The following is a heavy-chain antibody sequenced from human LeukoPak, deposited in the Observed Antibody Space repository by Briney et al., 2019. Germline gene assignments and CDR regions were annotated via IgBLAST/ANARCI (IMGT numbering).Heavy chain of an antibody. V-gene: IGHV3-15*01. CDR3: TAVPHDSAV. J-gene: IGHJ4*02. Sequence: GGSLRVSCAASKFAFNNAWMSWFRQAPGKGLEWVGHIKSKTDGGTTDYAAPVQGRFTISRDDSKDRLYLQMNSLKTEDTAVYYCTAVPHDSAVWGQGTLVTVSS. CDR1: KFAFNNAW. CDR2: IKSKTDGGTT. D-gene: IGHD3-22*01.